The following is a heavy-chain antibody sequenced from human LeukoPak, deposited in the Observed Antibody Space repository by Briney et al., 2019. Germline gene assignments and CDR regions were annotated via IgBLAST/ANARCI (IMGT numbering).Heavy chain of an antibody. CDR2: IYHSGTT. J-gene: IGHJ4*02. V-gene: IGHV4-38-2*02. D-gene: IGHD6-25*01. CDR1: GYSISSGYY. CDR3: ARDKTRSGLLTGNDY. Sequence: PSETLSLTCTVSGYSISSGYYWGWIRQPPGKGLEWIGSIYHSGTTYCDPSLKSRVTISVDTSKNQFSLKLSSVTAADTAVYFCARDKTRSGLLTGNDYWGQGTLVTVSS.